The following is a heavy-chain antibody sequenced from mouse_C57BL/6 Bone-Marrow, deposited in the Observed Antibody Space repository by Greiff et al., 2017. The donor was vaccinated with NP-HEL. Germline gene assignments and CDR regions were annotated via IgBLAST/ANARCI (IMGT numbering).Heavy chain of an antibody. CDR3: AREGPNYYGSSYWYFDV. V-gene: IGHV1-72*01. CDR2: IDPNSGGT. CDR1: GYTFTSYW. Sequence: QVQLQQPGAELVKPGASVKLSCKASGYTFTSYWMHWVKQRPGRGLEWIGRIDPNSGGTKYNEKFKSKATLTVDKPSSTAYMQLSSLTSEDSAVYYCAREGPNYYGSSYWYFDVWGTGTTVTVSS. D-gene: IGHD1-1*01. J-gene: IGHJ1*03.